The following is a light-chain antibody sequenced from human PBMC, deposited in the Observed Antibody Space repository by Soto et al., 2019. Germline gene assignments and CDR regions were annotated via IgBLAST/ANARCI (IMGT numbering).Light chain of an antibody. CDR3: QQYNTYLWT. V-gene: IGKV1-5*03. J-gene: IGKJ1*01. CDR2: KAS. Sequence: DTQLTQSPSFLYASVGDXVTITXRASHSSSSWVDGYQQKPGKAPKXXRYKASSLERWVPSRFSGSGAGTEFTLTISSLQPDDFATYYCQQYNTYLWTFGQGTKVDIK. CDR1: HSSSSW.